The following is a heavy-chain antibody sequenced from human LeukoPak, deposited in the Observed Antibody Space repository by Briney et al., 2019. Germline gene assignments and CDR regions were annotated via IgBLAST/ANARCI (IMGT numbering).Heavy chain of an antibody. CDR3: ARASHYLLNSSSWSAAFDI. CDR2: IYYSGST. V-gene: IGHV4-39*07. CDR1: GGSISSSSYY. Sequence: SETLSLTCTVSGGSISSSSYYWGWIRQPPGKGLEWIGSIYYSGSTYYNPSLKSRVTISVDTSKNQFSLKLSSVTAADTAVYYCARASHYLLNSSSWSAAFDIWGQGTMVTVSS. J-gene: IGHJ3*02. D-gene: IGHD6-13*01.